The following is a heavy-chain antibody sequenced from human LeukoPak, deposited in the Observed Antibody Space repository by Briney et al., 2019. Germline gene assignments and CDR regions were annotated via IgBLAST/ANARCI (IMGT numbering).Heavy chain of an antibody. Sequence: ASVKVSCKASGYTFTSYGISWVRQAPGQGLEWMGWISAYNGNTNYTQKLQGRVTMATDTSTSTAYMELRSLRSDDTAVYYCAREYQLLFRRADGMDVWGKGTTVTVSS. J-gene: IGHJ6*04. CDR3: AREYQLLFRRADGMDV. D-gene: IGHD2-2*01. V-gene: IGHV1-18*01. CDR1: GYTFTSYG. CDR2: ISAYNGNT.